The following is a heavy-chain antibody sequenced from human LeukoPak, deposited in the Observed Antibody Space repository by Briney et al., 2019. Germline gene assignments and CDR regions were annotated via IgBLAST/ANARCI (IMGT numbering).Heavy chain of an antibody. V-gene: IGHV4-59*06. CDR3: AGLTGTNWFDP. D-gene: IGHD1-20*01. Sequence: SETLSLTCTVSGGSISSYYWSWIRQPAGKGLEWIGHIYYSGSTYYNPSLKSRVTISIDTSKNQFSLKLSSVTAADTAVYYCAGLTGTNWFDPWGQGTLVTVSS. CDR1: GGSISSYY. CDR2: IYYSGST. J-gene: IGHJ5*02.